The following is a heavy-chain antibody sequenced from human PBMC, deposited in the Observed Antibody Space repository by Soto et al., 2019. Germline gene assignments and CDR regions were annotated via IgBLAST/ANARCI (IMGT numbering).Heavy chain of an antibody. CDR3: ARDLGPIAAAGISMPGNWFDP. CDR1: GFTFSSYS. D-gene: IGHD6-13*01. CDR2: ISSSSSYI. V-gene: IGHV3-21*01. J-gene: IGHJ5*02. Sequence: GGSLRLSCAASGFTFSSYSMNWVRQAPGKGLEWVSSISSSSSYIYYADSVKGRFTISRDNAKNSLYLQMNSLRAEDTAVYYCARDLGPIAAAGISMPGNWFDPWGQGTLVTVSS.